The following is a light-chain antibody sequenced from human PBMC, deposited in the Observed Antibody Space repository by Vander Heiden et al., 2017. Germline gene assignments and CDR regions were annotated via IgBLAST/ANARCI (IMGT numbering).Light chain of an antibody. CDR3: QQYYSTPQT. V-gene: IGKV4-1*01. Sequence: DIVMTQSPDSLAVSLGERATTHCKSSQSVLYSSNNKNYLAWYQQKPGQPPKLLIYWASTRESGVPDRFSGSGSGTDFTLTISSLQAEDVAVYYCQQYYSTPQTFGQGTKAKIK. CDR1: QSVLYSSNNKNY. J-gene: IGKJ1*01. CDR2: WAS.